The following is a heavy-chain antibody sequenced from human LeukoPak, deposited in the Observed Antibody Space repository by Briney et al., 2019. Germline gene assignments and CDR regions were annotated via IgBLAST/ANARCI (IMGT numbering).Heavy chain of an antibody. CDR3: AREEVKSFDN. CDR1: GGSSSGYY. J-gene: IGHJ4*02. Sequence: SETLSLTCAVYGGSSSGYYWSWIRQPPGKGLEWIGEINHSGSTNYNPSLKSRVTISVDTSKNQFSLKLSSVTAADTAVYYCAREEVKSFDNWGQGTLVTVSS. V-gene: IGHV4-34*01. CDR2: INHSGST.